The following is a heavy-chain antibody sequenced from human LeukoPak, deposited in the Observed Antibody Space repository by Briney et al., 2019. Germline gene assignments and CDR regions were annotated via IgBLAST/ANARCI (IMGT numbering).Heavy chain of an antibody. CDR1: GGSICSYY. Sequence: SETLSLTCTVSGGSICSYYWSWIRQPPGMGLECIAYIYYTGNTNYNPSLKRQVTISEDTSKNQVSLELSSVTAADTAVYYCVRHSRVVAFDYWGQGNLVTVSS. V-gene: IGHV4-59*08. CDR3: VRHSRVVAFDY. J-gene: IGHJ4*02. D-gene: IGHD2-15*01. CDR2: IYYTGNT.